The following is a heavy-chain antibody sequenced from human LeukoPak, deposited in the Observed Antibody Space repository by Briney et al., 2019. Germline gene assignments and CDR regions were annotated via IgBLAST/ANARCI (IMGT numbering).Heavy chain of an antibody. J-gene: IGHJ4*02. D-gene: IGHD3-22*01. CDR1: GFTISSNW. Sequence: PAGTLTLTCVASGFTISSNWMSWVRQAPGKGLEWVANIKQDGSEKWNVASDKGRFTISRANANHSLSQQMNSLSADATAVYYSARDKYYDRYFDSWGQGTLVTVSS. CDR3: ARDKYYDRYFDS. V-gene: IGHV3-7*01. CDR2: IKQDGSEK.